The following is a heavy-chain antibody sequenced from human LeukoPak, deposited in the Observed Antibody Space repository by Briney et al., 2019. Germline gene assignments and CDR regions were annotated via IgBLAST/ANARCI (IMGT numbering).Heavy chain of an antibody. D-gene: IGHD6-13*01. V-gene: IGHV3-21*01. J-gene: IGHJ4*02. CDR1: GFTFSSYS. CDR2: ITSSNNYI. CDR3: ARDLSIAAPY. Sequence: GGSLRLSCAASGFTFSSYSMNWVRQAPGKGLEWVSSITSSNNYIYYGDSVKGRFTISRDNAKNSLYLQMNSLRAEDTAVYYCARDLSIAAPYWGQGTLVTVSS.